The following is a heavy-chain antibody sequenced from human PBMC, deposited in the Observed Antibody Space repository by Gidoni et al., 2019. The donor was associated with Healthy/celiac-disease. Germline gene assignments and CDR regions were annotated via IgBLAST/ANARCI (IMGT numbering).Heavy chain of an antibody. CDR2: IYYSGST. CDR1: GGSISSSSYY. CDR3: ARDRDGDSAGDV. V-gene: IGHV4-39*07. Sequence: QLQLQESGPGLVTPSETLSLTCTVSGGSISSSSYYWGWICQPPGKGLEWIGSIYYSGSTYYNPSLKSRVTISVDTSKNQFSLKLSSVTAADTAVYYCARDRDGDSAGDVWGQGTTVTVSS. D-gene: IGHD4-17*01. J-gene: IGHJ6*02.